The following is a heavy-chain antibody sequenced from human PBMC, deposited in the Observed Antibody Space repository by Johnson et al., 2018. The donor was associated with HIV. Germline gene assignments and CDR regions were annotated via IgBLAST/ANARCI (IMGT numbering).Heavy chain of an antibody. J-gene: IGHJ3*02. Sequence: MMLVESGGGVVQPGGSLRLSCAASGFTFSSYWMTWVRQAPGKGLEWVANINQDGSEKFSVDSVKGRFTISKDNSKNTLYLQMNSLRPEDTAVYYCVQGVPNPAGAFDIWGRGTMVTVSS. CDR2: INQDGSEK. D-gene: IGHD6-19*01. CDR1: GFTFSSYW. V-gene: IGHV3-7*02. CDR3: VQGVPNPAGAFDI.